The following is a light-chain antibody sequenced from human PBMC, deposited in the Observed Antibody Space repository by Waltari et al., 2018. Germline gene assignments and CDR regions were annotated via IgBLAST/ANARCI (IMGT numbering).Light chain of an antibody. CDR3: SSYTSSHTLV. CDR1: TNDVGVYNL. J-gene: IGLJ2*01. Sequence: QSALTQPPSVSGSPGPSCTISFTGTTNDVGVYNLVAWYQQTPGTAPKPRIYDVTYRASGVPDRFSGSKSGNTASLTISGLQPEDEGDYYCSSYTSSHTLVFGGGTKLTVL. V-gene: IGLV2-18*02. CDR2: DVT.